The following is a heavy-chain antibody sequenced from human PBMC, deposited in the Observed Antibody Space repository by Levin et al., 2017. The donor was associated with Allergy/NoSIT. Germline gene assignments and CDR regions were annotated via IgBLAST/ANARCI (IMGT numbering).Heavy chain of an antibody. CDR2: ISFDGGNK. CDR3: ARRVIIGSTVPDAPDV. V-gene: IGHV3-30-3*01. D-gene: IGHD1-7*01. J-gene: IGHJ3*01. CDR1: GFSFSSYA. Sequence: PGGSLRLSCAASGFSFSSYAMHWVRQAPGKGLEWVAVISFDGGNKFYADSVKGRFTISRDNSKNTLYLQMNSLRAEDTAVYYCARRVIIGSTVPDAPDVWGQGTMVTVSS.